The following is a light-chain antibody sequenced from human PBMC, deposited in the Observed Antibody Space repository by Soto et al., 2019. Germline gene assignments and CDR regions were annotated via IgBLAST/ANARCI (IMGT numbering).Light chain of an antibody. Sequence: EVVMTQSPATLSVSPGEGATLSCRASQGIGDTLAWYQHKPGQTPRLLIYGASSRATGIPDRFSGSGSGTDFTLTISRLEHEDFEVYYCQQYGSSQGTLGQGTKVDIQ. CDR1: QGIGDT. CDR3: QQYGSSQGT. CDR2: GAS. V-gene: IGKV3-20*01. J-gene: IGKJ1*01.